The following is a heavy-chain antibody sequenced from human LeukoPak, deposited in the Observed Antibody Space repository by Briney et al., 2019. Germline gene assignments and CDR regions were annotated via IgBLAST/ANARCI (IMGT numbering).Heavy chain of an antibody. CDR1: GFTFSEYA. CDR3: AKDYSSGWYGPFFDY. CDR2: ISNNGGST. J-gene: IGHJ4*02. Sequence: GGSLRLSCSASGFTFSEYAIHWVRQAPGRGLEYVSAISNNGGSTYYADSVKDRFTISRDNSKNTLYLQMNSLRAEDTAVYYCAKDYSSGWYGPFFDYWGQGTLVTVSS. D-gene: IGHD6-19*01. V-gene: IGHV3-64*04.